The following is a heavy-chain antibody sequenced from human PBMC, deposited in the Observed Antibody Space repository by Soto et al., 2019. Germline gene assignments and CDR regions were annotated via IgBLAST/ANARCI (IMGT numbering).Heavy chain of an antibody. CDR3: ARDKDYAFDV. J-gene: IGHJ3*01. V-gene: IGHV3-48*01. CDR2: MGWDFSPI. CDR1: GFTISTQT. Sequence: GGSLRLSCAVSGFTISTQTLNWVRQAPGKGLEWVSYMGWDFSPIYADSVKGRFTISIDNAKNSLYLQMNSLRAEDTAMYYCARDKDYAFDVWGQGTMVTVSS.